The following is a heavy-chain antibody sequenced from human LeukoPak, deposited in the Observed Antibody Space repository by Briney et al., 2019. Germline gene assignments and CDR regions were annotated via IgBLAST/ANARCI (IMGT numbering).Heavy chain of an antibody. CDR1: GGSISNDGYY. D-gene: IGHD3-16*02. Sequence: SETLSLTCNVSGGSISNDGYYWSWIRQHPGKGLEWLGYIYYSGSTYYNPSLKSRVTLSVDTSKNQFSLKLSSVTAADTAVYYCARASYAGPFDYWGQGTLVTVSS. CDR2: IYYSGST. V-gene: IGHV4-31*03. J-gene: IGHJ4*02. CDR3: ARASYAGPFDY.